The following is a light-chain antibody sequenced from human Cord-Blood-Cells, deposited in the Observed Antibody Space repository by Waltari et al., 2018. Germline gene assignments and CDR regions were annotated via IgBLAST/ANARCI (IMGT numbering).Light chain of an antibody. CDR1: QGISSY. Sequence: DLQLTQSPSFLSASVGARVTTTSRASQGISSYLAWYQQKPGKAPKLLIYAASTLQSGVPSRFSGSGSGTEFTLTISSLQPEDFATYYCQQLNSYPWTFGQGTKVEIK. CDR2: AAS. J-gene: IGKJ1*01. CDR3: QQLNSYPWT. V-gene: IGKV1-9*01.